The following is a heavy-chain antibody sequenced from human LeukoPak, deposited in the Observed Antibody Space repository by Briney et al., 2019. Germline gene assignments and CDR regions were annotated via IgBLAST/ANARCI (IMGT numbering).Heavy chain of an antibody. J-gene: IGHJ4*02. Sequence: SETLSLTCTVSGGSITNSPYSWGWIRQPPGKGLEWIGSGYYSRSAYYNPSLKSRVTIFVDTSKNQFFLRLSSVTAAGTAVYFCARRDYGDDSGFDYWGQGTLVTVSS. V-gene: IGHV4-39*01. CDR2: GYYSRSA. CDR1: GGSITNSPYS. CDR3: ARRDYGDDSGFDY. D-gene: IGHD4-23*01.